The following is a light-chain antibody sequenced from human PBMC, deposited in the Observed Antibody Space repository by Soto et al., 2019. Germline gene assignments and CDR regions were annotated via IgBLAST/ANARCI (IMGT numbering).Light chain of an antibody. CDR3: SSITGSSTPVV. Sequence: QSVLTQPPSVSGAPGQRVTISCTGGRSNIEAGYHVHWYQQLPGRAPKLLVFGNDNRPSGVPDRFSGSRSSTSASLAITGLQPEDEGQYYCSSITGSSTPVVFGGGTKLTVL. CDR1: RSNIEAGYH. J-gene: IGLJ2*01. V-gene: IGLV1-40*01. CDR2: GND.